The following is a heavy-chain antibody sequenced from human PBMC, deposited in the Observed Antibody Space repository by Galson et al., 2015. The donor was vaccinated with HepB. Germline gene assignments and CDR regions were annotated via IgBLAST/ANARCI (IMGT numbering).Heavy chain of an antibody. CDR3: AREAYYYGSGKSLAY. Sequence: SLRLSCAASGFTFSDYGMHWVRQAPGKGLDWVATIWYDGSNKYHADSVKGRFTISRDNSKNTLYLQMNNLRAEDTAVYYCAREAYYYGSGKSLAYWGQGTLVTVSS. V-gene: IGHV3-33*08. D-gene: IGHD3-10*01. J-gene: IGHJ4*02. CDR2: IWYDGSNK. CDR1: GFTFSDYG.